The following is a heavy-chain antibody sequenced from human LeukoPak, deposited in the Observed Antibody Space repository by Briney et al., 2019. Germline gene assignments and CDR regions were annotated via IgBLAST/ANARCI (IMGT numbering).Heavy chain of an antibody. CDR1: GYTFTSYD. CDR3: ARGGYSGSYGYYYYMDV. CDR2: MNPNSGNT. D-gene: IGHD1-26*01. V-gene: IGHV1-8*03. J-gene: IGHJ6*03. Sequence: GASVKVSCKASGYTFTSYDINWVRQATGQGLEWMGWMNPNSGNTGYAQKFQGRVTITRNTSISTAYMELSSLRSEDTAVYYCARGGYSGSYGYYYYMDVWGKGTTVTVSS.